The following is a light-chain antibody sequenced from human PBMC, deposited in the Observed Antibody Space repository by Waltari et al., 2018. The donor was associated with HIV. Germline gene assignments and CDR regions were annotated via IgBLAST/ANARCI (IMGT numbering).Light chain of an antibody. Sequence: QSVLTQPPSASGTPGQRVTISCSGSSSNIRSNSVNWYQQLPGTAPKLLIYSNNQRPSGVPDRFACSKSGTSASLAISGLQSEDEADYYCAAWDDSLNGPVFGGGTKLTVL. CDR2: SNN. CDR3: AAWDDSLNGPV. J-gene: IGLJ2*01. CDR1: SSNIRSNS. V-gene: IGLV1-44*01.